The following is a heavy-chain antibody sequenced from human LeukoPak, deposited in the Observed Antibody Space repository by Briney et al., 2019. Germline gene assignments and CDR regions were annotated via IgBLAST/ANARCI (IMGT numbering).Heavy chain of an antibody. CDR1: GHTFTGYY. J-gene: IGHJ5*02. D-gene: IGHD3-3*01. V-gene: IGHV1-2*02. CDR2: INPNSGGT. CDR3: ARVPRFLEWFLKKGIDP. Sequence: ASVKVSCKASGHTFTGYYMHWVRQAPGQGLEWMGWINPNSGGTNYAQKFQGRVTMTRDTSISTAYMELSRLRSDDTAVYYCARVPRFLEWFLKKGIDPWGQGTLVTVSS.